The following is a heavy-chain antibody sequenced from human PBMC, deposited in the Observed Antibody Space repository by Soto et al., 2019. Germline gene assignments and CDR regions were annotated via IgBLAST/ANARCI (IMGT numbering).Heavy chain of an antibody. Sequence: PGGSLRLSCAASGFTFSSYWMHWVRQAPGKGLVWFSRINSDGSSTFYADSVKGRFTISRDNAKNTLNLQMNSLRAEDTAVYYCARDFGYWGQGTLVTVSS. J-gene: IGHJ4*02. V-gene: IGHV3-74*01. CDR3: ARDFGY. CDR1: GFTFSSYW. D-gene: IGHD3-10*01. CDR2: INSDGSST.